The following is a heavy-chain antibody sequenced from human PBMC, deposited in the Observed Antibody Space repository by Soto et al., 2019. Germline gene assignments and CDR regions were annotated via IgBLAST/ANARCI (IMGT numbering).Heavy chain of an antibody. Sequence: AGGSLRLSCTASGFTFSNYALSWIRQAPGKGLEWLSGINSDGTISSYADSVKGRFTISRDNARNTLSLQMNSLRADDTAVYYCARLSGDHSAFFSYGMDAWGQGTTVTVSS. CDR3: ARLSGDHSAFFSYGMDA. D-gene: IGHD2-21*01. CDR2: INSDGTIS. CDR1: GFTFSNYA. J-gene: IGHJ6*02. V-gene: IGHV3-74*01.